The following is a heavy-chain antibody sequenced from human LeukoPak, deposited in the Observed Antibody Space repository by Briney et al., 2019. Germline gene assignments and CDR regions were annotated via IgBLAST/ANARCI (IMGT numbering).Heavy chain of an antibody. CDR3: ARVLSYSSSWSYYYYYMDV. J-gene: IGHJ6*03. CDR2: INHSGST. CDR1: GGSFSGYY. Sequence: PSETLSLTCAVYGGSFSGYYWSWLRQPPGKGLEWIGEINHSGSTNYNPSLKSRVTISVDTSKNQFSLKLSSVTAADTAVYYCARVLSYSSSWSYYYYYMDVWGKGTTVTVSS. D-gene: IGHD6-13*01. V-gene: IGHV4-34*01.